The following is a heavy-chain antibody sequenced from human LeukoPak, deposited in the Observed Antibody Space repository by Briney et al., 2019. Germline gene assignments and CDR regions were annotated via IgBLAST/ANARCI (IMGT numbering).Heavy chain of an antibody. J-gene: IGHJ4*02. CDR2: INHSGST. CDR3: AAGYSYEIDY. Sequence: SETLSLTCAVYGGSFSGYYWSWIRQPPGKGLEWIGEINHSGSTNYNPSLKSRVTISVDTSKNQFSLKLSSVTAADTAVYYCAAGYSYEIDYWGQGTLVTVSS. V-gene: IGHV4-34*01. CDR1: GGSFSGYY. D-gene: IGHD5-18*01.